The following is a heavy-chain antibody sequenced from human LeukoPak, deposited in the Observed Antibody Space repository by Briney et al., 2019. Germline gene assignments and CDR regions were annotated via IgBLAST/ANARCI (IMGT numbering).Heavy chain of an antibody. CDR3: AKGQVVPAATGAFDI. V-gene: IGHV3-11*01. Sequence: GGSLRLSCAASGFTFSDYYMSWIRQAPGKGLEWVSYISSSGSTIYYADSVKGRFTISRDNAKKSLYLQMNSLRAEDTAVYYCAKGQVVPAATGAFDIWGQGTMVTVSS. J-gene: IGHJ3*02. CDR1: GFTFSDYY. CDR2: ISSSGSTI. D-gene: IGHD2-2*01.